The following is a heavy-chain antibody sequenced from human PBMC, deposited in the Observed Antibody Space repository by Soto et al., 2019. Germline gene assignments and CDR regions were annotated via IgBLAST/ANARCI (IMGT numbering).Heavy chain of an antibody. J-gene: IGHJ6*02. D-gene: IGHD3-3*01. CDR2: ISYDGSNK. CDR3: ARGPSYYDFWSGYYPPYYYYYGMDV. V-gene: IGHV3-30-3*01. Sequence: AGGSLRLSCAASGFTFSSYAMHWVRQAPGKGLEWVAVISYDGSNKYYADSVKGRFTISRDNSKNTLYLQMNSLRAEDTAVYYCARGPSYYDFWSGYYPPYYYYYGMDVWGQGTTVTVSS. CDR1: GFTFSSYA.